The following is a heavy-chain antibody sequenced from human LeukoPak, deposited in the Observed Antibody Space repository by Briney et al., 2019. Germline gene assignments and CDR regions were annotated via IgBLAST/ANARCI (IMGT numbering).Heavy chain of an antibody. CDR1: GFTFTSYA. D-gene: IGHD3-22*01. CDR3: ARVALSYGGYAVDY. V-gene: IGHV3-30*04. Sequence: GGSLRLSCAASGFTFTSYAMHWVRQAPGKGLEGVAVISYDGSNKYYADSVKGRFTISRDNSKNTLSLQMNSLRAEDTAVYYCARVALSYGGYAVDYWGQGTLVTVSS. CDR2: ISYDGSNK. J-gene: IGHJ4*02.